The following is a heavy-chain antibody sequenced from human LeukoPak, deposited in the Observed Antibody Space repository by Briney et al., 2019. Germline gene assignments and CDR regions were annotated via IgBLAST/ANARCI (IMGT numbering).Heavy chain of an antibody. CDR1: GYTFTTYW. Sequence: WESLKISCKGSGYTFTTYWIGWVRQMPGKGLEWMALIYPDDSDIRYSPSFQGQVTISADKSMNTAYLQWSSLQASDTAMYYCVRRNRYDFEYWGQGSLVTVSS. CDR2: IYPDDSDI. D-gene: IGHD1-14*01. CDR3: VRRNRYDFEY. J-gene: IGHJ4*02. V-gene: IGHV5-51*01.